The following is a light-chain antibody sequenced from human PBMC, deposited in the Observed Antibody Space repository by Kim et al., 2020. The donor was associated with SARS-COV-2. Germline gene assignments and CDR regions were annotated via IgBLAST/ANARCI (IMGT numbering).Light chain of an antibody. CDR1: TGAVGGYTA. CDR3: SSYAGSNNLV. V-gene: IGLV2-8*01. CDR2: EVS. Sequence: GQSITITSTGTTGAVGGYTAVAWNQHRPGKTPILMIYEVSKRPAGVPDRCSGSKAGNTASLTASGLQAEDEADYYCSSYAGSNNLVFGGGTQLTVL. J-gene: IGLJ2*01.